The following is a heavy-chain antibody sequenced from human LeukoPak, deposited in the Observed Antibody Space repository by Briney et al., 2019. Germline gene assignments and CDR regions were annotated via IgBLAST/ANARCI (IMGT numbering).Heavy chain of an antibody. V-gene: IGHV3-23*01. CDR1: GFTFSSYA. Sequence: PGGSLRLSCSAFGFTFSSYAMKSVRPPPGNGIEWVSAVNGDNSNTKHADSVEGRFTSSRDNSKNTLYLQMNSLRVDDTAIYYCAKGTTTPGFLDYWGQGTLVTVSS. J-gene: IGHJ4*02. CDR3: AKGTTTPGFLDY. D-gene: IGHD1-1*01. CDR2: VNGDNSNT.